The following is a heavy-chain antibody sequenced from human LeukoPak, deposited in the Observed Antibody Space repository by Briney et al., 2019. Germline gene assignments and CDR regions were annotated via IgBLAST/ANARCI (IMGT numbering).Heavy chain of an antibody. V-gene: IGHV3-23*01. Sequence: PGGSLRLSCEASGLSFTNYAMMWVRQAPGKGLQWISTLTGYGGAYYADSGEGRFIISRDISKNTMFLQMYSLRAEDTAVYYCAKGAAACKVDWFDPWGQGTLVTVSS. CDR2: LTGYGGA. CDR3: AKGAAACKVDWFDP. CDR1: GLSFTNYA. D-gene: IGHD6-13*01. J-gene: IGHJ5*02.